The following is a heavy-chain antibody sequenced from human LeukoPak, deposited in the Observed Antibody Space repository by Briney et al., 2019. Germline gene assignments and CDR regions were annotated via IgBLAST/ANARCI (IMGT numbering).Heavy chain of an antibody. J-gene: IGHJ4*02. V-gene: IGHV3-30-3*01. CDR1: GFTFSSYA. CDR2: ISYDGSNK. D-gene: IGHD3-22*01. CDR3: VTLPSSVVVIR. Sequence: GGSLRLSCAASGFTFSSYAMHWVRQAPGKGLEWVAVISYDGSNKYYADSVKGRFTISRDNSKNTLYLQMNSLRAEDTAVYYCVTLPSSVVVIRWGQGTLVTVSS.